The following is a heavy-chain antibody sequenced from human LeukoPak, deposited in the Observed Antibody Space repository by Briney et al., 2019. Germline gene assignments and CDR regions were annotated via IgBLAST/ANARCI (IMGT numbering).Heavy chain of an antibody. V-gene: IGHV3-74*01. CDR1: GFTFTGYW. CDR3: ARGRITSSWYYFDY. Sequence: PGGSLRLSCAASGFTFTGYWMHWVRQAPGKGLVWVSRINSDGSSTTYADSVKGRLTISRDNAKNTLYLQMNSLRVEDTAVYYCARGRITSSWYYFDYWGQGTLVTVSS. J-gene: IGHJ4*02. D-gene: IGHD6-13*01. CDR2: INSDGSST.